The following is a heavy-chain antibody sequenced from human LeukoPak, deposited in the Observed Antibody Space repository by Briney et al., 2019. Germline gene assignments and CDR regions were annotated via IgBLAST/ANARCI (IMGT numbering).Heavy chain of an antibody. J-gene: IGHJ4*02. V-gene: IGHV4-39*07. Sequence: SETLSLTCTVSGGSISSSSYYWGWIRQPPGKGLEWIGSIYYSGSTYYNPSLNNRVTISIDASQRHVSLRLSSVTAADTAVYYCATYGGDWKFDSWGQGTLVTVSS. CDR3: ATYGGDWKFDS. CDR2: IYYSGST. CDR1: GGSISSSSYY. D-gene: IGHD2-21*01.